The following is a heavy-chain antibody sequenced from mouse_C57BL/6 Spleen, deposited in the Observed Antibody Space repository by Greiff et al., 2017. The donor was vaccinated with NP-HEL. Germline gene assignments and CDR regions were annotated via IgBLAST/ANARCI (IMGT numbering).Heavy chain of an antibody. CDR2: ISDGGSYT. J-gene: IGHJ2*01. Sequence: EVQLVESGGGLVKPGGSLKLSCAASGFTFSSYAMSWVRQTPEKRLEWVATISDGGSYTYYPDNVKGRFTISRDNAKNNLYLQMSHLKSEDTAMYYCARDRNWVFFDYWGQGTTLTVSS. CDR1: GFTFSSYA. D-gene: IGHD4-1*01. CDR3: ARDRNWVFFDY. V-gene: IGHV5-4*01.